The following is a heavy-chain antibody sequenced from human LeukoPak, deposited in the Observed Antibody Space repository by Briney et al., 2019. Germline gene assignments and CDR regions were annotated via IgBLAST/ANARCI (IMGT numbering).Heavy chain of an antibody. CDR1: GDSVSRDSVA. Sequence: SQTLSLTCAISGDSVSRDSVAWNWIRQFPSRGLEWLGRTYYNSTWYYDYALSVKSRVTINPDTSKNQFSLQLNSVTPEDTAVYYCAREDGHDYGDYVLGWYFDLWGRGTLVTVSS. CDR3: AREDGHDYGDYVLGWYFDL. D-gene: IGHD4-17*01. V-gene: IGHV6-1*01. CDR2: TYYNSTWYY. J-gene: IGHJ2*01.